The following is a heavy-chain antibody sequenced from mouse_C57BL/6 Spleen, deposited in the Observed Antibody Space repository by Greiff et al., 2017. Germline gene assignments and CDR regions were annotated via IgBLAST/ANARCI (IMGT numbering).Heavy chain of an antibody. CDR2: IRNKANGYTT. V-gene: IGHV7-3*01. D-gene: IGHD4-1*01. CDR1: GFTFIDYY. J-gene: IGHJ2*01. CDR3: ARFPSSGYFDY. Sequence: EVQLVESGGGLVQPGGSLSLSCAASGFTFIDYYMSWVRQPPGKALEWLGFIRNKANGYTTEYSASVKGRFTISRDNSQSILYLQMNALRAEDSATYYCARFPSSGYFDYWGQGTTLTVSS.